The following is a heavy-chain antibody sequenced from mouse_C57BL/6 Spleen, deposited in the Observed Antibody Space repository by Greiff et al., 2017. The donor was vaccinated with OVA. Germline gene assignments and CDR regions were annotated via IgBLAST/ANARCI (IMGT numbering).Heavy chain of an antibody. CDR3: ATYGSSYGYAMDY. V-gene: IGHV5-17*01. CDR1: GFTFSDYG. CDR2: ISSGSSTI. Sequence: VQLKESGGGLVKPGGSLKLSCAASGFTFSDYGMHWVRQAPEKGLEWVAYISSGSSTIYYAATVKGRFTISRDNAKNTLFLQMTSLRSEDTAMYYCATYGSSYGYAMDYWGQGTSVTVSS. D-gene: IGHD1-1*01. J-gene: IGHJ4*01.